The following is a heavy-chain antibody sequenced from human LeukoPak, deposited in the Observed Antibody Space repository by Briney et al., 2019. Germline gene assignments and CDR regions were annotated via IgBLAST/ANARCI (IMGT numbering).Heavy chain of an antibody. J-gene: IGHJ4*02. D-gene: IGHD6-13*01. CDR3: ARDPAAAGSYFDY. CDR1: GFTFSIYG. Sequence: GGSLRLSCAASGFTFSIYGMHWVRQAPGKGLEWVAVIWYDGSNKYYADSVKGRFTISRDNSKTLYLQMNSLRVEDTAVYYCARDPAAAGSYFDYWGQGTLVTVSS. V-gene: IGHV3-33*08. CDR2: IWYDGSNK.